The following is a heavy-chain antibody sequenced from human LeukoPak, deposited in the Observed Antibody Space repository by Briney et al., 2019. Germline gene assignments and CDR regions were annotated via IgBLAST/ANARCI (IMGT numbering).Heavy chain of an antibody. J-gene: IGHJ4*02. CDR1: GGSISSYY. CDR3: ARDLYYFDY. CDR2: IYYSGST. V-gene: IGHV4-59*01. Sequence: SETLSLTGTVSGGSISSYYWSWIRQPPGKGLEWIGYIYYSGSTNYNPSLKSRVTISVDTSKNQFSLKLSSVTAADTAVYYCARDLYYFDYWGQGTLVTVSS.